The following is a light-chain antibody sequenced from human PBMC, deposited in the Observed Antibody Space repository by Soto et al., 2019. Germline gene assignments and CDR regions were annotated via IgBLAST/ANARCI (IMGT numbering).Light chain of an antibody. CDR3: SSYISSGTRL. V-gene: IGLV2-14*03. CDR2: DVS. J-gene: IGLJ3*02. Sequence: QSALTQPASVSGSPGQSITISCTGTSSDVGGYNSVSWYQQHPGKAPQLMIYDVSYRPSGVSDRFSGSKSGNTASLTISGLQAEDEADYYCSSYISSGTRLFGGGTQLTV. CDR1: SSDVGGYNS.